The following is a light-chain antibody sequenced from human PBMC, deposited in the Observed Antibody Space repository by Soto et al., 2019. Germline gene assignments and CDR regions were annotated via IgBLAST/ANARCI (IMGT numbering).Light chain of an antibody. V-gene: IGLV4-69*01. Sequence: QPELTQSPSASASLGASVKLTCTLSSGHSSYAIAWHQQQPEKGPRYLMKLNSDGSHSKGDGIPDRFSGSSSGAERYLTISSLQSEDEADYYCQTWGTGIPVVFGGGTQLTVL. CDR1: SGHSSYA. CDR2: LNSDGSH. CDR3: QTWGTGIPVV. J-gene: IGLJ2*01.